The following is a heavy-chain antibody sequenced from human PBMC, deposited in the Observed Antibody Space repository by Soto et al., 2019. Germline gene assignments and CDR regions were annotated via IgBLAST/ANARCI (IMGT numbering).Heavy chain of an antibody. CDR3: ARAKAVVIAALDI. CDR1: GFMFNNSA. V-gene: IGHV3-23*01. Sequence: GGSLRLSCKASGFMFNNSAMTWVRQAPGQGLQWVASVSDNGGSRGGTYYADSVKGRFTISRDSSKNTLYLQLDSLTGADTAVHYCARAKAVVIAALDIWGQGTMVTVSS. J-gene: IGHJ3*02. CDR2: VSDNGGSRGGT. D-gene: IGHD2-21*01.